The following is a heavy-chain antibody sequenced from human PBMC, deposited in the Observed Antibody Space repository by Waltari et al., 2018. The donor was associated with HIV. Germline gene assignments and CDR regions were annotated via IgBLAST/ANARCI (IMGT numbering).Heavy chain of an antibody. CDR3: ARFILGDGYSYVKGLDY. CDR1: GGSFSGYY. CDR2: INHSGSN. J-gene: IGHJ4*02. V-gene: IGHV4-34*01. D-gene: IGHD5-18*01. Sequence: QVQLQQWGAGLLKPSATLSLTCAVYGGSFSGYYWSWIRQPPGKGLEWIGEINHSGSNNYTPSLKIRVTISVDTSKNQFSLKLSSVTAADTAVYYCARFILGDGYSYVKGLDYWGQGTLVTVSS.